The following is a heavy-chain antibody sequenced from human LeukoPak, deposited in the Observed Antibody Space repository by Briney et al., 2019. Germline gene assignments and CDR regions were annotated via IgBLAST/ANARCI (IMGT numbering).Heavy chain of an antibody. CDR2: MNPKSGNT. J-gene: IGHJ6*03. CDR3: ARRAVDNSYYYYMDV. V-gene: IGHV1-8*03. D-gene: IGHD6-19*01. CDR1: GYTFTSYD. Sequence: ASVKLSCKASGYTFTSYDINWVRQVTGQGLEWMGWMNPKSGNTGYAQKFQGRVTITRNTSISTANMEVSSLRYEDTAVYYCARRAVDNSYYYYMDVWGKGTTVTVSS.